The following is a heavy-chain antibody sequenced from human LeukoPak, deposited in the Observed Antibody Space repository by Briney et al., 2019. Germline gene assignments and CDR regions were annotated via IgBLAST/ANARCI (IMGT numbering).Heavy chain of an antibody. CDR2: IYYSGST. Sequence: SQTLSPTCTVSGGSISSGGYYWSWIRQHPGKGLEWIGYIYYSGSTYYNPSLKSRVTISVDTSKNQFSLKLSSVTAADTAVYYCARAILIYDSSGYYSLFFDYWGQGTLVTVSS. CDR3: ARAILIYDSSGYYSLFFDY. CDR1: GGSISSGGYY. V-gene: IGHV4-31*03. D-gene: IGHD3-22*01. J-gene: IGHJ4*02.